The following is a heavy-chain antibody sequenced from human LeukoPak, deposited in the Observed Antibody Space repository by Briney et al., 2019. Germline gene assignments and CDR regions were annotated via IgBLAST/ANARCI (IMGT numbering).Heavy chain of an antibody. CDR3: AKDKAAYYYYYGMDV. Sequence: PGGSLRLSCAASGFTFDDYTMHWVRQAPGKGLEWVSLISWDGGSTYYADSVKGRFTISRDNSENSLYLQMNSLRTEDTALYYCAKDKAAYYYYYGMDVWGQGTTVTVSS. D-gene: IGHD2-15*01. CDR1: GFTFDDYT. V-gene: IGHV3-43*01. J-gene: IGHJ6*02. CDR2: ISWDGGST.